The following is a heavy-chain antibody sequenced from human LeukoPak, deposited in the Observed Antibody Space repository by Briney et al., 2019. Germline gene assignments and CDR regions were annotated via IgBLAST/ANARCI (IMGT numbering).Heavy chain of an antibody. D-gene: IGHD1-7*01. V-gene: IGHV3-7*01. J-gene: IGHJ4*02. Sequence: ARSLRPSCLVSGPTLTINSMSCFRQAPGNGLEWVADINTNVREKNYTHSMKDRSTIPRDNAKNSLYLQMNSLRAEDSAMYYCARDDRRNYLFDYCGQTTLAPASS. CDR2: INTNVREK. CDR1: GPTLTINS. CDR3: ARDDRRNYLFDY.